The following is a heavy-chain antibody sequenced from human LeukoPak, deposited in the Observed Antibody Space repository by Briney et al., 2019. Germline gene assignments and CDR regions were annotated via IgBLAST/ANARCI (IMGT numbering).Heavy chain of an antibody. CDR1: GFTFSSYN. CDR3: ARDPPALEDFYY. Sequence: GGSLRLSCAASGFTFSSYNMNWVRQAPGKGLEWVSYISGRGNTIKYADSVKGRFTISRDNGKNSLYLHMSSLRAEDTAVYYCARDPPALEDFYYWGQGTQVTVSS. J-gene: IGHJ4*02. CDR2: ISGRGNTI. V-gene: IGHV3-48*04.